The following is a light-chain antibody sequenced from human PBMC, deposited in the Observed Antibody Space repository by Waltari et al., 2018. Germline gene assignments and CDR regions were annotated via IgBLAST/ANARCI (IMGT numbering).Light chain of an antibody. J-gene: IGLJ1*01. Sequence: QSVLTQPPSASGTPGQRVTISCSGSSSNIGRDNVTWYQQLPGTAPKRLIYKNNQRPSGVPDRFSGSKSGTSASLAISGLQSEDEADYYCVAWDNSLNGYVFGTGTKVTVL. V-gene: IGLV1-44*01. CDR3: VAWDNSLNGYV. CDR2: KNN. CDR1: SSNIGRDN.